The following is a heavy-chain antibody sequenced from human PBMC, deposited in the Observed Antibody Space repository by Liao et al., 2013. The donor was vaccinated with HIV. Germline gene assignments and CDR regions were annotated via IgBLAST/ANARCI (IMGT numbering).Heavy chain of an antibody. CDR2: INHSGST. Sequence: QVQLQQWGAGLLKPSETLSLTCAVYGGSFSGYYWSWIRQPPGKGLEWIGEINHSGSTNYNPSLKSRVTISVDTSKNQFSLKLSSVTAADTAVYYCARGFPGGFLEWLPLNWFDPWGQGTLVTVSS. CDR1: GGSFSGYY. V-gene: IGHV4-34*01. CDR3: ARGFPGGFLEWLPLNWFDP. D-gene: IGHD3-3*01. J-gene: IGHJ5*02.